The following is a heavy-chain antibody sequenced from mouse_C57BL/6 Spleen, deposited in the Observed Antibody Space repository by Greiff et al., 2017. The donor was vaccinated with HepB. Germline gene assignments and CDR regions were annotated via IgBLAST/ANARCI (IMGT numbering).Heavy chain of an antibody. J-gene: IGHJ4*01. CDR2: IDPSDSYT. V-gene: IGHV1-69*01. Sequence: QVQLQQPGAELVMPGASVKLSCKASGYTFTSYWMHWVKQRPGQGLEWIGEIDPSDSYTNYNQKFKGKSTVTVDKSSSTAYMQLSSLTSEDSAVYYCARGVYYDYDDAMDYWGQGTSVTVSS. CDR1: GYTFTSYW. CDR3: ARGVYYDYDDAMDY. D-gene: IGHD2-4*01.